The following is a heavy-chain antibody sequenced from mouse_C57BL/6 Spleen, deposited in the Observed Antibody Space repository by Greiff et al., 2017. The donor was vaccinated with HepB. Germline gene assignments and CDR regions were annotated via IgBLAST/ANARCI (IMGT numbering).Heavy chain of an antibody. D-gene: IGHD1-1*01. V-gene: IGHV1-53*01. Sequence: QVQLQQPGTELVKPGASVKLSCKASGYTFTSYWMHWVKQRPGQGLEGIGNINPSNGGTNYYEKFKSKATLTVDKSSSTAYMQLSSLTSEDSAVYDCVYYDGKNFDDWGQGTTLTVSS. J-gene: IGHJ2*01. CDR2: INPSNGGT. CDR1: GYTFTSYW. CDR3: VYYDGKNFDD.